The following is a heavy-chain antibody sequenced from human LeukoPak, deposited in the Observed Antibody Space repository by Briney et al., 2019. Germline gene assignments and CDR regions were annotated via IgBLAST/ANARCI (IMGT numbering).Heavy chain of an antibody. CDR1: GGPFHTYA. CDR3: ARVRYTRGPLPYGMDV. Sequence: SVKVSCKASGGPFHTYAISWVRLVPGQGLEWMGRVVPASEISTYAQKFLGRVTITADYSASTVYMELSGLRSDDTATYYCARVRYTRGPLPYGMDVWGQGTTVTV. CDR2: VVPASEIS. V-gene: IGHV1-69*04. D-gene: IGHD3-16*02. J-gene: IGHJ6*02.